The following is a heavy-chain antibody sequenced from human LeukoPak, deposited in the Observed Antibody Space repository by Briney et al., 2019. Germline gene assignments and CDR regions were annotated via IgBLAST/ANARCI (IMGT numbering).Heavy chain of an antibody. J-gene: IGHJ4*02. CDR1: GFTFSDYG. Sequence: GGSLRLSCAASGFTFSDYGMHWVRQAPGKGLEWVAFIRYDGSNKYYADSVKGRFTISRDNSKNTLYLQMNSLRAEDTAVYYCARQENGDYFYYFDYWGQGTLVTVSS. CDR3: ARQENGDYFYYFDY. CDR2: IRYDGSNK. V-gene: IGHV3-30*02. D-gene: IGHD4-17*01.